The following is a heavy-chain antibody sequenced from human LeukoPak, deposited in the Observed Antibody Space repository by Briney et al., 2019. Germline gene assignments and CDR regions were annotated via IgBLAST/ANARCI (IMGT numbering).Heavy chain of an antibody. CDR2: IWYDGSNK. D-gene: IGHD3-9*01. CDR1: GFTFSSYA. V-gene: IGHV3-33*06. J-gene: IGHJ4*02. Sequence: GGSLRLSCAASGFTFSSYAMHWVRQAPGKGLEWVAVIWYDGSNKYYADSVKGRFTISRDNSKNTLYLQMNSLRAEDTAVYYCAKHLGDGQYYDILTGYWDYWGQGTLVTVSS. CDR3: AKHLGDGQYYDILTGYWDY.